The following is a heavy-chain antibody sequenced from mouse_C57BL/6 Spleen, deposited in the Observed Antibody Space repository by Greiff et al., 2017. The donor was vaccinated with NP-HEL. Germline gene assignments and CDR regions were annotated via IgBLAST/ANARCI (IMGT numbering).Heavy chain of an antibody. CDR2: IYPGDGDT. V-gene: IGHV1-82*01. CDR3: ATVVAWYFDV. Sequence: QVQLQQSGPELVKPGASVKISCKASGYAFSSSWMNWVKQRPGKGLEWIGRIYPGDGDTNYNGKFKGKATLTADKSSSTAYMQLSSLTSEDSAVYFCATVVAWYFDVWGTGTTVTVSS. J-gene: IGHJ1*03. D-gene: IGHD1-1*01. CDR1: GYAFSSSW.